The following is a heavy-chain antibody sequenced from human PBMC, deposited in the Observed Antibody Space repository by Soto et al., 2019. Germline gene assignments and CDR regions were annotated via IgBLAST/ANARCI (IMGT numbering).Heavy chain of an antibody. J-gene: IGHJ4*02. CDR2: IIPIFGTA. D-gene: IGHD2-21*02. V-gene: IGHV1-69*01. CDR1: GGTFSSYA. Sequence: QVQLVQSGAEVKKPGSSVKVSCKASGGTFSSYAISWVRQAPGQGLEWMGGIIPIFGTANYAQKFQGRVTITADESTSTAYMELSSRSTEDTAAYYCARGFRDYCGGDWYSFDYWGRGTLVAVAS. CDR3: ARGFRDYCGGDWYSFDY.